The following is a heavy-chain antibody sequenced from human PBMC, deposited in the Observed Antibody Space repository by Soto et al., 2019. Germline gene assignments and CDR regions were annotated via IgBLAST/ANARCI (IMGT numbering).Heavy chain of an antibody. CDR3: ARRGDYGDY. V-gene: IGHV5-10-1*01. D-gene: IGHD4-17*01. CDR2: IDPSDSYT. Sequence: PGASLKISCQGSGYSFTSYRITWVRQMPGKGLEWMGRIDPSDSYTNYSPSFQGHVTISADKSISTAYLQWSSLKASDTAMYYCARRGDYGDYWGQGTLVTVSS. CDR1: GYSFTSYR. J-gene: IGHJ4*02.